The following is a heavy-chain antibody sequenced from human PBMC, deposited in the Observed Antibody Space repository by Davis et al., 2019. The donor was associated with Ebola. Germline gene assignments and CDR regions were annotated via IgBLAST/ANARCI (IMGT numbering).Heavy chain of an antibody. CDR2: INHSGST. D-gene: IGHD3-16*02. CDR1: GVSFSGYY. Sequence: SETLSLTCAVYGVSFSGYYWSWIRQPPGKGLEWIGEINHSGSTNYNPSLKSRVTISVDTSKNQFSLKLSSVTAADTAVYYCARAVWGSYRTFDYWGQGTLVTVSS. V-gene: IGHV4-34*01. J-gene: IGHJ4*02. CDR3: ARAVWGSYRTFDY.